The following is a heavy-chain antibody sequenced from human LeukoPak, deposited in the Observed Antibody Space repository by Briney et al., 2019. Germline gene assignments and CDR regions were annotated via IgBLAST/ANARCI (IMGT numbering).Heavy chain of an antibody. D-gene: IGHD3-22*01. CDR3: ARGRGSTYYYDSSGYYNYYYGMDV. J-gene: IGHJ6*02. V-gene: IGHV3-21*01. CDR2: ISSSSSYI. CDR1: GFTFSSYS. Sequence: KPGGSLRLSCAASGFTFSSYSMNWVRQAPGKGLEWVSSISSSSSYIYYADSVKGRFTISRDNAKNSLYLQMNSLRAEDTAVYYCARGRGSTYYYDSSGYYNYYYGMDVWGQGTTVTVSS.